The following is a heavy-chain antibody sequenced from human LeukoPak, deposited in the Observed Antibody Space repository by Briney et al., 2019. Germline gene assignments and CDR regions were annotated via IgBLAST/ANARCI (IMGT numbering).Heavy chain of an antibody. CDR1: GYTFTGYY. CDR2: INPNSGGT. J-gene: IGHJ4*02. Sequence: ASVKVSCKASGYTFTGYYMHWVRQAPGQGLEWMGWINPNSGGTNYAQKFQGRVTMTGDTSISTAYMELSRLRSDDPAVYYCARAITIFGVVSPPVHWGQGTLVTVSS. V-gene: IGHV1-2*02. D-gene: IGHD3-3*01. CDR3: ARAITIFGVVSPPVH.